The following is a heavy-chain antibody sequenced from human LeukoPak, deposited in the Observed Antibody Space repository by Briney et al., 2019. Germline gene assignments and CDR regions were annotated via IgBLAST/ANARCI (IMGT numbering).Heavy chain of an antibody. CDR2: ISSTGNT. CDR3: ANHDTVFGAAHFYMDV. CDR1: GGSINTYY. D-gene: IGHD3-3*01. Sequence: PPETLSLTCAVSGGSINTYYWRWIRQPPGKGLEWVGYISSTGNTTYNPSLKGGVTISLDTSKNQFSLNLSSVTAADPAVYYCANHDTVFGAAHFYMDVWGKGTTVTVSS. V-gene: IGHV4-4*08. J-gene: IGHJ6*03.